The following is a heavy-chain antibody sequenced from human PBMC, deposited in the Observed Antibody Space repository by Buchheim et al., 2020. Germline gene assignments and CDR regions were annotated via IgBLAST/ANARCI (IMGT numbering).Heavy chain of an antibody. CDR2: ISDSGGST. CDR3: AKDRNKSPSGGYY. CDR1: GFTFSSYG. J-gene: IGHJ4*02. D-gene: IGHD6-6*01. V-gene: IGHV3-23*04. Sequence: VQLVESGGGVVQPGRSLRLSCAASGFTFSSYGMHWVRQAPGKGLEWVSSISDSGGSTYYADSVKGRFTISRDISKNTLYLQMNSLRAEDTAVFYCAKDRNKSPSGGYYWGQGTL.